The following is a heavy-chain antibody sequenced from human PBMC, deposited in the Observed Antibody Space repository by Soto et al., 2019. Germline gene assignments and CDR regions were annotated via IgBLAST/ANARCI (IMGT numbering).Heavy chain of an antibody. Sequence: QVQLQESGPGLVKPSQTLSLTCAVSGVSINTGGYSWNWIRQSPGKALEWMGHIYQSGSTYYKPSLKGRITISVDMCNNDFSLEVTSVTPADTAVYFCARGDYNDYFDLWGQGALVTVSS. CDR3: ARGDYNDYFDL. J-gene: IGHJ4*02. D-gene: IGHD4-4*01. CDR1: GVSINTGGYS. V-gene: IGHV4-30-2*06. CDR2: IYQSGST.